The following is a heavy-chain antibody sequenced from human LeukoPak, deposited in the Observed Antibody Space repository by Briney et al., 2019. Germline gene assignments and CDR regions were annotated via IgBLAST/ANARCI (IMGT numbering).Heavy chain of an antibody. CDR2: IYYSGST. Sequence: SETLSLTCTVSGGSISSGGYYWRWIRQHPGKGLEWIGYIYYSGSTYYNPSLKSRVTISVDTSKNQFSLKLSSVTAADTAVYYCARDLRVEVPGGYFYYGSGSYGPYYYYGMDVWGKGTTVTVSS. CDR1: GGSISSGGYY. D-gene: IGHD3-10*01. V-gene: IGHV4-31*03. J-gene: IGHJ6*04. CDR3: ARDLRVEVPGGYFYYGSGSYGPYYYYGMDV.